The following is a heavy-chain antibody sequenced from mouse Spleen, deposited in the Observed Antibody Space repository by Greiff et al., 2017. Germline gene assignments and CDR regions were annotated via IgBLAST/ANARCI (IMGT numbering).Heavy chain of an antibody. J-gene: IGHJ2*01. V-gene: IGHV1-5*01. CDR2: IYPGNSDT. D-gene: IGHD2-4*01. CDR3: TRSYDYDDGGYYFDY. CDR1: GYTFTSYW. Sequence: EVQLQQSGTVLARPGASVKMSCKTSGYTFTSYWMHWVKQRPGQGLEWIGAIYPGNSDTSYNQKFKGKAKLTAVTSASTAYMELSSLTNEDSAVYYCTRSYDYDDGGYYFDYWGQGTTLTVSS.